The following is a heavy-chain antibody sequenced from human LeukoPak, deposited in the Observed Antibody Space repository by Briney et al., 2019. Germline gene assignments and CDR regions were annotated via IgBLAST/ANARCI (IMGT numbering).Heavy chain of an antibody. Sequence: PSETLSLTCTVSGGSISSYYWSWIRQPAGKGLEWIGQIYSTGRTSYNPSLKSRVTISVDTSKNQFSLKLSSVTAADTAVYYCARHPLYYYDSSGYGYYYYYGMDVWGQGTTVTVSS. CDR3: ARHPLYYYDSSGYGYYYYYGMDV. D-gene: IGHD3-22*01. V-gene: IGHV4-4*08. CDR1: GGSISSYY. CDR2: IYSTGRT. J-gene: IGHJ6*02.